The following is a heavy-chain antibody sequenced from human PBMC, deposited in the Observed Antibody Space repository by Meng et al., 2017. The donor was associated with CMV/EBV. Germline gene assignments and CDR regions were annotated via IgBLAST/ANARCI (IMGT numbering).Heavy chain of an antibody. J-gene: IGHJ6*02. CDR2: IYYSGST. D-gene: IGHD2-2*03. CDR1: GGSISSGDYY. V-gene: IGHV4-30-4*08. CDR3: ARDLDISEYYYYGMDV. Sequence: LRLSCTVSGGSISSGDYYWSWIRQPPGKGLEWIGYIYYSGSTYYNPSLKSRVTISVDTSKNQFSLKLSSVTAADTAVYYCARDLDISEYYYYGMDVWGQGTTVTVSS.